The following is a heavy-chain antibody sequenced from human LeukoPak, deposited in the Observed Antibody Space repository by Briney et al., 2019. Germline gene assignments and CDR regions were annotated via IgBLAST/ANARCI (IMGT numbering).Heavy chain of an antibody. D-gene: IGHD2-2*02. CDR2: IRYDGSKK. CDR3: AKVLGKYQMLYGFMDV. CDR1: GFTFSSYA. V-gene: IGHV3-30*02. Sequence: GGSLRLSCAASGFTFSSYAMHWVRQAPGKGLEWVAFIRYDGSKKDYADSVKGRFTISRDNSKNTLFLQMNSLRAEDTAVYYCAKVLGKYQMLYGFMDVWGKGTTVTVSS. J-gene: IGHJ6*03.